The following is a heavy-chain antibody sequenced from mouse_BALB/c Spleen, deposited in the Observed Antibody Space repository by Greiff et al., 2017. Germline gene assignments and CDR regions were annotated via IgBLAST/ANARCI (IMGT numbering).Heavy chain of an antibody. CDR3: AISPFCDRVFFDY. J-gene: IGHJ2*01. Sequence: QVQLKESGPGLVAPSQSLSITCTVSGFSLTGYGVNWVRQPPGKGLEWLGMIWGDGSTDYNSALKSRLSISKDNSKSQVFLKMNSLQTDDTARYFCAISPFCDRVFFDYWGKGTTLTVSS. CDR2: IWGDGST. V-gene: IGHV2-6-7*01. CDR1: GFSLTGYG.